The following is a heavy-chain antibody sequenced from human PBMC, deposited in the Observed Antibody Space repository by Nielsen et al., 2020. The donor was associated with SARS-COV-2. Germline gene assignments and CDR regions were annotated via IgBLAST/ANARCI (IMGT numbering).Heavy chain of an antibody. J-gene: IGHJ4*02. Sequence: GESLKISCTASGFTFGDYAMSWFRQAPGKGLEWVGFIRGKAYGGTTEYAASVKGRFTISRDDSKSIAYLQMNSLKTEDTAVYYCTSMYYYDSSGYPNDYWGQGTLVTVSS. CDR3: TSMYYYDSSGYPNDY. CDR2: IRGKAYGGTT. V-gene: IGHV3-49*03. D-gene: IGHD3-22*01. CDR1: GFTFGDYA.